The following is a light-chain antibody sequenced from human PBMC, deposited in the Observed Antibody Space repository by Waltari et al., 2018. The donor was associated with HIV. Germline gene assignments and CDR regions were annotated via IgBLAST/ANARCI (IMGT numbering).Light chain of an antibody. J-gene: IGKJ5*01. CDR1: QSVSSY. V-gene: IGKV3-11*01. CDR2: AAT. CDR3: QQRTNWPPSIT. Sequence: EIVLTQSPATLSLSPGERATLPCRASQSVSSYLAWYQQKPGQAPRLLIYAATKRATGIPARFSGSGSGTDFTLTISSLEPEDFAVYYCQQRTNWPPSITFGQGTRLEIK.